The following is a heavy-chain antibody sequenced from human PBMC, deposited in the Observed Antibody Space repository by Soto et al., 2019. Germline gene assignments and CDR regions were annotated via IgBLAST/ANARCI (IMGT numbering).Heavy chain of an antibody. CDR2: ISSSSSYI. J-gene: IGHJ4*02. D-gene: IGHD6-6*01. V-gene: IGHV3-21*01. CDR3: ARDLSSSVDS. CDR1: GFTFSSYS. Sequence: GGSLRLSCAASGFTFSSYSMSWVRRAPGKGLEWASSISSSSSYIYYADSLKGRFTISRDNAKNSLYLQMNSLRAENTAIYYCARDLSSSVDSWGQGTLVTVSS.